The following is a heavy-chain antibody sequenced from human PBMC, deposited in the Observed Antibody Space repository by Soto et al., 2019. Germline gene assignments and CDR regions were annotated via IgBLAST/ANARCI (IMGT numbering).Heavy chain of an antibody. CDR2: ISSSSSYI. Sequence: EVQLVASGGGLVKPGGSLRLSCAASGFTFSSYSMNWVRQAPGKGLEWVSSISSSSSYIYYADSVKGRFTISRDNAKNSLYLQMNSLRAEDTAVYYCAAAVGLDYYDTRGGMDVWGQGTTVTVSS. J-gene: IGHJ6*02. CDR1: GFTFSSYS. CDR3: AAAVGLDYYDTRGGMDV. V-gene: IGHV3-21*01. D-gene: IGHD3-22*01.